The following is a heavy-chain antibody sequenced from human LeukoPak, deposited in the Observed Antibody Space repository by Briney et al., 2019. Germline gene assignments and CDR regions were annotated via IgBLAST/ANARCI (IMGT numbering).Heavy chain of an antibody. J-gene: IGHJ4*02. CDR2: IYTSGST. CDR1: GGSISSGSYY. D-gene: IGHD5-18*01. CDR3: ARGGPWIQPRLGS. Sequence: SETLSLTCTVSGGSISSGSYYWSWIRQPAGKGLEWIGRIYTSGSTNYNPSLKSRVTISVDTSKNQFSLKLSSVTAADTAVYYCARGGPWIQPRLGSWGQGTLVTVSS. V-gene: IGHV4-61*02.